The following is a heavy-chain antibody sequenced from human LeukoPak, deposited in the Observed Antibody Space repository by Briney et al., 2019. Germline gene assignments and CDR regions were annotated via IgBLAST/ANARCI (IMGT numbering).Heavy chain of an antibody. D-gene: IGHD3-9*01. V-gene: IGHV4-61*01. CDR2: IYYSGST. CDR3: ARDSAPYYDILTGYFAAEYYFDY. J-gene: IGHJ4*02. CDR1: GGSVSSGSYY. Sequence: SETLSLTCTVSGGSVSSGSYYWSWIRQPPGKGLEWIGYIYYSGSTNYNPSLKSRVTISVDTSKNQFSLKLSSVTAADTAVYYCARDSAPYYDILTGYFAAEYYFDYWGQGTLATVSS.